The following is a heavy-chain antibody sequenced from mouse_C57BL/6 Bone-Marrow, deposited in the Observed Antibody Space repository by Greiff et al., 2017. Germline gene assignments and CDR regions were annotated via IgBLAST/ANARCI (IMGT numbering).Heavy chain of an antibody. V-gene: IGHV14-3*01. J-gene: IGHJ2*01. D-gene: IGHD1-1*01. CDR2: IDPANGST. CDR1: CFNINNTY. Sequence: VQLQQSVAELVRPGASVKLSCTASCFNINNTYMPWVKQRPEQGLEWIGRIDPANGSTKYSPKFQGKATITADTSSNTAYLQLSSLTSEDTAIYYCARGSSSLFDYWGQGTTLTVSS. CDR3: ARGSSSLFDY.